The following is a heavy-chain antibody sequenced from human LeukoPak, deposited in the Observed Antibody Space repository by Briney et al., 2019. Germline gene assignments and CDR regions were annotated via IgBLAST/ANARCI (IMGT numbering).Heavy chain of an antibody. D-gene: IGHD4-23*01. Sequence: ASVKVSCKASGYTFINYYMHWVRQAPGQGLEWMGWIDPNSGGTKYAQKFQGRVTMTRATSISTAYMELSSLRSEDTAVYYCARGDLYGGQGCWGQGTLVTVSS. CDR2: IDPNSGGT. CDR3: ARGDLYGGQGC. V-gene: IGHV1-2*02. J-gene: IGHJ4*02. CDR1: GYTFINYY.